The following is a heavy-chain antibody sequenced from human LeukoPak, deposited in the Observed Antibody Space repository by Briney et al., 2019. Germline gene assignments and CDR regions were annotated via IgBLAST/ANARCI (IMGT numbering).Heavy chain of an antibody. CDR2: IYSGGNT. D-gene: IGHD3-9*01. CDR1: GFTVSRIY. Sequence: GGSLRLSCAASGFTVSRIYMAWVRQAPGKGLEWVSVIYSGGNTYYADSVKGRFTISRDNSKNTLYLQMNSLRAEDTAVYYCASTYYGIFDAFDIWGQGTMVTVSS. J-gene: IGHJ3*02. CDR3: ASTYYGIFDAFDI. V-gene: IGHV3-53*01.